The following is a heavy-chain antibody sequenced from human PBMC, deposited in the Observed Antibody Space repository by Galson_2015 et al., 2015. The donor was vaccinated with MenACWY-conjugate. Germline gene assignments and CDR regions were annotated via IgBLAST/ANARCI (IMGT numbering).Heavy chain of an antibody. V-gene: IGHV3-23*01. D-gene: IGHD6-19*01. J-gene: IGHJ4*02. Sequence: STGGTYYADSVKGRLTISRDNSKNTLYLQIDSLRAADTAVYYCARGRSVAGTAIWGQGTLVTVSS. CDR2: STGGT. CDR3: ARGRSVAGTAI.